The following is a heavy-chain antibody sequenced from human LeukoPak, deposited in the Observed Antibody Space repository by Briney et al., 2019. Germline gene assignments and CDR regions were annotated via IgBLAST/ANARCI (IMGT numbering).Heavy chain of an antibody. CDR3: ARDIPPSHYSGSYFDY. CDR2: IIPIFGTA. J-gene: IGHJ4*02. D-gene: IGHD1-26*01. V-gene: IGHV1-69*13. Sequence: SVKVSCKASGGTFSSYAISWVRQAPGQGLEWMGGIIPIFGTANYAQKFQGRVTITADESTSTAYMELSSLRSEDTAVYYCARDIPPSHYSGSYFDYRGQGTLVTVSS. CDR1: GGTFSSYA.